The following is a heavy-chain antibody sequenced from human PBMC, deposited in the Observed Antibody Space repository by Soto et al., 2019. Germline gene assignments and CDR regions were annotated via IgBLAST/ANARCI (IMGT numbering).Heavy chain of an antibody. D-gene: IGHD6-6*01. V-gene: IGHV3-30-3*01. Sequence: QVQLVESGGGVVQPGRSLRLSCAASGFTFRDYAMHWVRQAPGKGLEWVTLISSDATKKYRADSVKGRFTISRDNSQNTLYLQMNSLRVEYTGLYYCARHVMAAREDDSAYRDVGGEGTTFIVTS. CDR3: ARHVMAAREDDSAYRDV. J-gene: IGHJ6*04. CDR1: GFTFRDYA. CDR2: ISSDATKK.